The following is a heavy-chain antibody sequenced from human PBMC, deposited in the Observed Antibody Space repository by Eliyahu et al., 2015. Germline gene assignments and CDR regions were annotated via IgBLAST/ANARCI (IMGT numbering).Heavy chain of an antibody. V-gene: IGHV4-34*01. CDR1: GXSFSGXY. CDR3: ARGQGGAMVRYYYYGMDV. CDR2: INHSGST. J-gene: IGHJ6*02. Sequence: QVQLQQWGAGLLKPSETLSLTCAVYGXSFSGXYWSWXRQPPGKGLXXIGEINHSGSTNYNPSLKSRVTISVDTSKNQFSLKLSSVTAADTAVYYCARGQGGAMVRYYYYGMDVWGQGTTVTVSS. D-gene: IGHD3-10*01.